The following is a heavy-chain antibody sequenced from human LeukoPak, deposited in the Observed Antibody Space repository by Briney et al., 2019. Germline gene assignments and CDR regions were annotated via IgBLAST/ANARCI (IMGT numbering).Heavy chain of an antibody. V-gene: IGHV1-46*01. CDR3: ARDFANVGDGYLWY. CDR2: INPSGGST. Sequence: RASVKVSFKASGCTFTIYYMHWVRQAPGQGLEWMGIINPSGGSTSHAQKFQGRVTMTRDTSTSTVYMELTSLRSEDTAVYYCARDFANVGDGYLWYWGQGTLVTVSS. J-gene: IGHJ4*02. D-gene: IGHD5-24*01. CDR1: GCTFTIYY.